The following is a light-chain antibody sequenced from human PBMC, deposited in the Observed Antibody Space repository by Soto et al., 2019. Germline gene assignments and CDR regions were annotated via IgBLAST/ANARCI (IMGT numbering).Light chain of an antibody. Sequence: DIQMTQSPSSLSASVGDRVTITCRASQSINRYLNWYQQKPGTAPKLLISGASSLQSGVPSRFSGSGSGTDFTLTISSLQPEDFATYYCQQANSFPLTFGGGTKVEIK. CDR1: QSINRY. J-gene: IGKJ4*01. CDR3: QQANSFPLT. CDR2: GAS. V-gene: IGKV1-39*01.